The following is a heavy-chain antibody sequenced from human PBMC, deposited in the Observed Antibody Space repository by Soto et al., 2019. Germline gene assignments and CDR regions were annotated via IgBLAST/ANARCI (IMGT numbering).Heavy chain of an antibody. CDR3: ARGRRPRNYDAFDI. V-gene: IGHV1-69*13. J-gene: IGHJ3*02. Sequence: ASVKVSCKASGGTFSSYAISWVRQAPGQGLEWMGGIIPILGTANYAQKFQGRVTITADESTSTAYMELSSPRSEDTAVYYCARGRRPRNYDAFDIWGQGTMVPVSS. D-gene: IGHD1-7*01. CDR1: GGTFSSYA. CDR2: IIPILGTA.